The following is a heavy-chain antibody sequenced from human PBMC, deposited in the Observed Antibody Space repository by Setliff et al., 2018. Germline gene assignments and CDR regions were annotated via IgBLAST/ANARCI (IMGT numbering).Heavy chain of an antibody. J-gene: IGHJ5*02. CDR3: AKDRRNVLRFNWFDP. CDR1: GYPFTDYY. CDR2: INPNSGAT. Sequence: GASVKVSCKTSGYPFTDYYIHWVRQAPGQGLEWMGRINPNSGATNFAQKFQGRVTMTRDTSISTAYMDLSRLRSDDTAVYYCAKDRRNVLRFNWFDPWGQGTLVTVSS. D-gene: IGHD3-3*01. V-gene: IGHV1-2*06.